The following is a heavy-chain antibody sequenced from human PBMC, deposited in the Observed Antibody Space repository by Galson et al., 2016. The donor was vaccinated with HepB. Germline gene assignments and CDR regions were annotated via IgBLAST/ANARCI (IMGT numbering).Heavy chain of an antibody. D-gene: IGHD6-13*01. J-gene: IGHJ3*02. CDR3: ARDGSSQFSSNWYVAFDI. V-gene: IGHV3-48*02. CDR1: GFTFSRYS. Sequence: SLRLSCAASGFTFSRYSMNWVRQAPGKGLEWVSHIRSRSSTIYYADSARGRFTISRDNTKNSLYLQMNSLRDEDTAVYYCARDGSSQFSSNWYVAFDIWGQGTVVTVSS. CDR2: IRSRSSTI.